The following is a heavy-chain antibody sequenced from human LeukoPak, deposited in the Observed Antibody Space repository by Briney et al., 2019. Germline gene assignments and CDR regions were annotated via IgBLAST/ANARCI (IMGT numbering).Heavy chain of an antibody. CDR2: ISYTGTT. Sequence: PLETLSLTCDVSGASISNIFWSWIRHPPGKGLEWIGYISYTGTTNYNPSLQSRVTISVDTSKNQLSLKVTSMTAADTAVYYCARETSGYYGRYEHWGQGTLVTVSS. J-gene: IGHJ4*02. CDR3: ARETSGYYGRYEH. V-gene: IGHV4-59*01. D-gene: IGHD3-3*01. CDR1: GASISNIF.